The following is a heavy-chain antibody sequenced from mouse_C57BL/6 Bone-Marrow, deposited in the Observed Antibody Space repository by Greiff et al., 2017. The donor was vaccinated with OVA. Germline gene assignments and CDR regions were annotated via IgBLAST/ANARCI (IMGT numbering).Heavy chain of an antibody. CDR3: ARNSNYDYSFAD. D-gene: IGHD2-4*01. Sequence: QVQLQQSGPGLVQPSQSLSITCTVSGFSLTSYGVHWVRQSPGKGLEWLGVIWSGGSTDYNAAFISRLSISKDNSKSQVFFKMNSLQADYTAIYYCARNSNYDYSFADWGQGTLVTVSA. V-gene: IGHV2-2*01. J-gene: IGHJ3*01. CDR2: IWSGGST. CDR1: GFSLTSYG.